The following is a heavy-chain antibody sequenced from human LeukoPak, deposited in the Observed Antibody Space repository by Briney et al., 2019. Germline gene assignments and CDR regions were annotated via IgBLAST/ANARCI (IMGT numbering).Heavy chain of an antibody. CDR1: GFSFSSNG. CDR3: AGYSSSWSSFDY. V-gene: IGHV3-30-3*01. Sequence: GGSLRLSCSASGFSFSSNGMHWVRQAPGKGLEWVAVISYGGDKTYYADSVKDRFTISRDNSKSTLYLQMNSLRAEDTALYYCAGYSSSWSSFDYWGPGTLVTVSS. D-gene: IGHD6-13*01. CDR2: ISYGGDKT. J-gene: IGHJ4*02.